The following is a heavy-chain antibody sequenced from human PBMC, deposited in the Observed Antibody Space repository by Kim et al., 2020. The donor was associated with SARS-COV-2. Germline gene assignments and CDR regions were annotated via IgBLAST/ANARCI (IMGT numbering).Heavy chain of an antibody. CDR2: IKQDGSEK. CDR3: ARGSWYSAYYFDY. CDR1: GFTFSSYW. J-gene: IGHJ4*02. Sequence: GGSLRRSCAASGFTFSSYWMSWVRQAPGKGLEWVANIKQDGSEKYYVDSVKGRFTISRDNAKNSLYLQMNSLRAEDTAVYYCARGSWYSAYYFDYWGQGTLVTVSS. V-gene: IGHV3-7*01. D-gene: IGHD6-13*01.